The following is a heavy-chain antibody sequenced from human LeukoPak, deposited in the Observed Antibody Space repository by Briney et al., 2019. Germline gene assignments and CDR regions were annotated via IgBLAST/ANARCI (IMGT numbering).Heavy chain of an antibody. CDR2: IYSGGST. D-gene: IGHD6-6*01. CDR3: ARGLYSSSSRWFDP. J-gene: IGHJ5*02. V-gene: IGHV3-66*01. Sequence: GGSLRLSCAASGFTVSSNYMSWVRQAPGKGLEWVSVIYSGGSTYYADSVKGRFTISRDNSKNTLYLQMNSLRAEDTAVYYCARGLYSSSSRWFDPWGQGTLVTVSS. CDR1: GFTVSSNY.